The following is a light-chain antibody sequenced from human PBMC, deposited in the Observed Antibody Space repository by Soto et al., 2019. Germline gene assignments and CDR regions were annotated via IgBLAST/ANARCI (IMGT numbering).Light chain of an antibody. CDR1: KLGDKY. CDR2: QDS. V-gene: IGLV3-1*01. CDR3: QAWDSSTYV. Sequence: ELTQPPSVSVSPGQTASITCSGDKLGDKYACWYQQKPGQSPVLVIYQDSKRPSGIPERFSGSNSGNTATLTISGTQAMDEADYYCQAWDSSTYVFGTGTKVTVL. J-gene: IGLJ1*01.